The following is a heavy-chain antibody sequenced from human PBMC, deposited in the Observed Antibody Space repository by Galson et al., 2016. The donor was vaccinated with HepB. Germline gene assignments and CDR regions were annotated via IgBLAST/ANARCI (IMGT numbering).Heavy chain of an antibody. Sequence: SVKVSCKASGDTFSRYTISWVRQAPGQGLEWMGGIIPIFGTTDYAQKFQGRITIIADKSTTTAYMDLGSLGFDDTAIYYCERDRGGFGGYFDPWGQGTLVTVSS. J-gene: IGHJ4*02. V-gene: IGHV1-69*06. CDR2: IIPIFGTT. CDR3: ERDRGGFGGYFDP. D-gene: IGHD5-24*01. CDR1: GDTFSRYT.